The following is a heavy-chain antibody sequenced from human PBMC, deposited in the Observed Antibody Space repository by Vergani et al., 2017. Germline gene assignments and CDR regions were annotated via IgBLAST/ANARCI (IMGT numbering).Heavy chain of an antibody. D-gene: IGHD3-22*01. CDR3: ARDPGSGYSWAGIAFDI. CDR2: RKQDGSEK. CDR1: GFTFSSYW. J-gene: IGHJ3*02. Sequence: EVQLVESGGGLVQPGGSLRLSCAASGFTFSSYWMSWVRQAPGKGLEWVANRKQDGSEKYYVDSVKGRFTISRDNAKNSLYLQMNSLRAEDTAVYYCARDPGSGYSWAGIAFDIWGQGTMVTVSS. V-gene: IGHV3-7*01.